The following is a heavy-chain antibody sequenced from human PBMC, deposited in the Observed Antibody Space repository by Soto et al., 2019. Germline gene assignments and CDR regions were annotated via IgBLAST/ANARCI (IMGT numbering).Heavy chain of an antibody. V-gene: IGHV3-23*05. D-gene: IGHD2-8*02. CDR3: AKGLYGMIVVSITSGFDY. CDR1: GFIFSDYA. J-gene: IGHJ4*02. Sequence: PGGFLRLSCSASGFIFSDYAMNWVRQAPGKGLEWVSGISSTGKSTYYADSVKGRFTISRDSSNNTVFLQVSSLRAEDTARYYCAKGLYGMIVVSITSGFDYWGQGVLVTVSS. CDR2: ISSTGKST.